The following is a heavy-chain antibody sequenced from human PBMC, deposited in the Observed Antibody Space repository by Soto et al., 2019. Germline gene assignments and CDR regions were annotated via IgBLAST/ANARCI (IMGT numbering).Heavy chain of an antibody. CDR3: ARGESVPNYDC. CDR2: GSYSGTT. Sequence: SETLSLTCTVSGDSIRSNYWYWSRLPQGKGLEWIGFGSYSGTTNYKPSIKSLVIISVDTSMSQTSLKVSSLTAAYTARYYSARGESVPNYDCWGQGTLVTVSS. J-gene: IGHJ4*02. D-gene: IGHD4-17*01. CDR1: GDSIRSNY. V-gene: IGHV4-59*01.